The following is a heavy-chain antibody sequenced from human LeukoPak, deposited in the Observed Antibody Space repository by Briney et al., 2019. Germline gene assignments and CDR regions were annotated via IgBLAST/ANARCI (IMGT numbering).Heavy chain of an antibody. CDR2: ISAYNGNT. Sequence: ASVKVSCKASGCTFTSYGISWVRQAPGQGLEWMGWISAYNGNTNYVQKLQGRVTMTTDTSTSTAYMELRSLRADDTAVYYCARDSMVTNVNDAFDIWGQGTMVTVSS. CDR1: GCTFTSYG. D-gene: IGHD3-10*01. V-gene: IGHV1-18*01. CDR3: ARDSMVTNVNDAFDI. J-gene: IGHJ3*02.